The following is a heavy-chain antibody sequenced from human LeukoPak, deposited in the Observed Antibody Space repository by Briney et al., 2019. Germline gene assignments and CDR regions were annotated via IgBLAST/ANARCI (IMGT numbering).Heavy chain of an antibody. CDR2: INHSGST. Sequence: PSETLSLTCAVYGGSFSGYYWSWIRQPPGKGLEWIGEINHSGSTNYNLSLKSRVTISVDTSKNQFSLKLSSVTAADTAVYYCARVGPGDYYFFDYWGQGTLVTVSS. D-gene: IGHD4-17*01. J-gene: IGHJ4*02. CDR1: GGSFSGYY. CDR3: ARVGPGDYYFFDY. V-gene: IGHV4-34*01.